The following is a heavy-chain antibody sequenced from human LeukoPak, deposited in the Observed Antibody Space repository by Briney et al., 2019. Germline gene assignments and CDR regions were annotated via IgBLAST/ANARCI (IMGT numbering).Heavy chain of an antibody. Sequence: SETLSLTCTVSGGSISSSSYYWGWIRQPPGKGLEWIGSIYYSGSTHNNPSLKSRVTISVDTSKNQFSLKLSSVTAADTAVYYCARYHYDSSGYHPSAWGQGTQVTVSS. J-gene: IGHJ5*02. CDR2: IYYSGST. CDR1: GGSISSSSYY. V-gene: IGHV4-39*01. CDR3: ARYHYDSSGYHPSA. D-gene: IGHD3-22*01.